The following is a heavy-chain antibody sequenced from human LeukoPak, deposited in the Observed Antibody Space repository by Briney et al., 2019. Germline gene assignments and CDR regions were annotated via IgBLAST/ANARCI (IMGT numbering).Heavy chain of an antibody. CDR2: IYTSGST. CDR1: GGSISSYY. CDR3: ARATGDSSGWYPSGFDP. V-gene: IGHV4-4*07. J-gene: IGHJ5*02. D-gene: IGHD6-19*01. Sequence: SETLSLTCTVSGGSISSYYWSWIRQPAGKGLEWIGRIYTSGSTNYNPSLKSRVNMSVDTSKNHFSLKLSSVTAADTAVYYCARATGDSSGWYPSGFDPWGQGTLVTVSS.